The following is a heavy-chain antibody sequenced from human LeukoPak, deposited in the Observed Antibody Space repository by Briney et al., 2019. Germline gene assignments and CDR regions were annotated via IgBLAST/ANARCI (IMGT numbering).Heavy chain of an antibody. CDR3: ARGYCSSTSCLSRRNYYYYGMDV. J-gene: IGHJ6*02. Sequence: ASVKVSCKASGGTFSSYAISWVRQAPGQGLEWIGWISAYNGNTNYAQKLQGRVTMTTDTSTSTAYMELRSLRSDDTAVYYCARGYCSSTSCLSRRNYYYYGMDVWGQGTTVTVSS. CDR2: ISAYNGNT. V-gene: IGHV1-18*01. CDR1: GGTFSSYA. D-gene: IGHD2-2*01.